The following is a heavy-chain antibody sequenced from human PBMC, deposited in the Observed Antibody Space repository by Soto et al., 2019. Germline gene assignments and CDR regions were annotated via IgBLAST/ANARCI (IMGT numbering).Heavy chain of an antibody. D-gene: IGHD6-13*01. V-gene: IGHV1-69*06. CDR1: GGAFSSYA. CDR3: ARVSWQQLRSGFDY. J-gene: IGHJ4*02. CDR2: IIPIFGTA. Sequence: SVKVSCKASGGAFSSYAISWVRQAPGRGLEWMGGIIPIFGTANYAQKFQGRVTITADKSTSTAYMELSSLRSEDTAVYYCARVSWQQLRSGFDYWGQGTLVTVSS.